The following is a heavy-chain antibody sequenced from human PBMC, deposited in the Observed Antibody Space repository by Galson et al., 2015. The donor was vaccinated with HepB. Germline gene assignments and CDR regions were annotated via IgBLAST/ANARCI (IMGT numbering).Heavy chain of an antibody. D-gene: IGHD1-26*01. CDR1: GFSLTTNGMC. J-gene: IGHJ4*02. CDR2: IDWDDEK. Sequence: PALVKPTQTLTLTCTSSGFSLTTNGMCVSWIRQPAGKALEWLAHIDWDDEKYYTPALKNRLTISKDASKNQVVLTMTDMDPIDTGTYYCARTILVGATLDYWGQGARVIVSS. V-gene: IGHV2-70*01. CDR3: ARTILVGATLDY.